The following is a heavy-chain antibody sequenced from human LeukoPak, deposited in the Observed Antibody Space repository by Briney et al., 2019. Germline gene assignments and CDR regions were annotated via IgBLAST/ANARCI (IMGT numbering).Heavy chain of an antibody. D-gene: IGHD3-3*01. Sequence: GGSLRLSCAASGFTFSSYSMNWVRQAPGEGLEWVSSISSSSSYIYYADSVKGRFTISRDNAMNSLYLQMNSLRAEDTAVYYCARGGPYTIFGVVSFDYWGQGTLVTVSS. V-gene: IGHV3-21*01. CDR1: GFTFSSYS. CDR2: ISSSSSYI. CDR3: ARGGPYTIFGVVSFDY. J-gene: IGHJ4*02.